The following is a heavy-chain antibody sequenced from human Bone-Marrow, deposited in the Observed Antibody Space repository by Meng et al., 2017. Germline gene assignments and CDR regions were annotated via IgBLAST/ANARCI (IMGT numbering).Heavy chain of an antibody. Sequence: QVQLRQWGAGLLKPSETLSLTCAVYGGSFSGFYWNWCRQPPGKGLEWIAESNHSGSTNINPSLKSRVTILADTSKNQFSLKVRSVTAADTAVYYCAREAYSTSLSSATGFDYWGQGTLVTVSS. D-gene: IGHD6-13*01. V-gene: IGHV4-34*01. CDR3: AREAYSTSLSSATGFDY. J-gene: IGHJ4*02. CDR1: GGSFSGFY. CDR2: SNHSGST.